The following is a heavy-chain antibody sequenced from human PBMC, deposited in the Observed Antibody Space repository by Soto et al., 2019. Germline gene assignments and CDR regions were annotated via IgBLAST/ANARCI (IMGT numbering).Heavy chain of an antibody. CDR1: GGSITSDY. CDR2: IHHSGST. D-gene: IGHD3-10*01. Sequence: QVQLQESGPGLVKPSETLSLTCSVSGGSITSDYCSWFRQPPGKGLEWIGYIHHSGSTSYNPSLKSRVTMSVDTSKNHFSLKVNSVTTADTALYYCARQGFGQLHGLVDVWGPGTTVTVSS. CDR3: ARQGFGQLHGLVDV. V-gene: IGHV4-59*08. J-gene: IGHJ6*02.